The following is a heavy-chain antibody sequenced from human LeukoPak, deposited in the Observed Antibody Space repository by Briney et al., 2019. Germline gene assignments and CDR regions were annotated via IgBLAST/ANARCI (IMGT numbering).Heavy chain of an antibody. V-gene: IGHV4-34*01. Sequence: PSETLSLTCAVYGGSFSGYYWSWIRQPPGKGLEWIGEINHSGSTNYNPSLKSRVTISVDTSKNQFSLKLSSVTAADTAVYYCARDRRGSDWNDAFDIWGQGTMVTVSS. CDR1: GGSFSGYY. J-gene: IGHJ3*02. CDR2: INHSGST. CDR3: ARDRRGSDWNDAFDI. D-gene: IGHD1-1*01.